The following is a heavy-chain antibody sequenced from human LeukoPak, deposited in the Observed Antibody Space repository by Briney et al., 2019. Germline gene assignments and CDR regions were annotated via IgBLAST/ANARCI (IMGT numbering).Heavy chain of an antibody. J-gene: IGHJ4*02. V-gene: IGHV4-39*07. D-gene: IGHD6-13*01. Sequence: SETLSLTCTVSRGSVGNTAYHWGWIRQPPGKGLEWIGEIYHSGSTNYNPSLKSRVTISVDKSKNQFSLKLSSVTAADTAVYYCARVGAAAARKSGGNDYWGQGTLVTVSS. CDR2: IYHSGST. CDR3: ARVGAAAARKSGGNDY. CDR1: RGSVGNTAYH.